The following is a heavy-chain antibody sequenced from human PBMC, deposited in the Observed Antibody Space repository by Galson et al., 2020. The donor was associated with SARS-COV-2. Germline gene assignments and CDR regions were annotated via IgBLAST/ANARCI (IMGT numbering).Heavy chain of an antibody. J-gene: IGHJ5*02. V-gene: IGHV1-8*01. CDR3: ARSYDDFATRCDP. Sequence: ASVKVPCKASGYTFTNYEINWVRQAPGQGLEWMGWMNPNSGNTGYAQKFQGRVTMTRTTSISTAYMELNSLTSEDTAVYYCARSYDDFATRCDPWGQGTLVTVSS. D-gene: IGHD4-17*01. CDR2: MNPNSGNT. CDR1: GYTFTNYE.